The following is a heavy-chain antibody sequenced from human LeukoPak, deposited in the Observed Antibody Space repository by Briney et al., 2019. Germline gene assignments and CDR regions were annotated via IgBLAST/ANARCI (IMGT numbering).Heavy chain of an antibody. CDR2: ISSSSSYI. J-gene: IGHJ4*02. Sequence: GGSLRLSCAASGFTFSSYSMNWVRQAPGKGLEWVSSISSSSSYIYYADSVKGRFTISRDNAKNSLYLQMNSPRAEDTAVYYCARVFVAHFDYWGQGTLVTVSS. CDR1: GFTFSSYS. V-gene: IGHV3-21*01. D-gene: IGHD5-12*01. CDR3: ARVFVAHFDY.